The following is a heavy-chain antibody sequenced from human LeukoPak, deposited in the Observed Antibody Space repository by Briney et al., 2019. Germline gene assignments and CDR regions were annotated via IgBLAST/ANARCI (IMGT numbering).Heavy chain of an antibody. D-gene: IGHD2-8*02. V-gene: IGHV1-2*02. J-gene: IGHJ5*02. CDR1: GYTFTGYY. CDR2: INHNSGGT. Sequence: GYSGQATCQCSGYTFTGYYMDWVRQAPGQGFEWMGWINHNSGGTNYAQKFQGRVTMTRDTSISTAYMELSRLRSDDTAVYYCARDVTGFDPWGQGTLVTVSS. CDR3: ARDVTGFDP.